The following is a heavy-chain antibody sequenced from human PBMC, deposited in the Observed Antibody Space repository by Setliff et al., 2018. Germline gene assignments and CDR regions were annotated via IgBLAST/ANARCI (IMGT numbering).Heavy chain of an antibody. D-gene: IGHD3-3*01. Sequence: ASVKVSCKASGGTFSSYAISWVRQAPGQGLEWMGGIIPIFGTANYAQKFQGRVTITADESTSTAYMELSSLRSEDTAVYYCARVPNFWSGYSDYWGQGTLVTVSS. CDR2: IIPIFGTA. V-gene: IGHV1-69*13. J-gene: IGHJ4*02. CDR1: GGTFSSYA. CDR3: ARVPNFWSGYSDY.